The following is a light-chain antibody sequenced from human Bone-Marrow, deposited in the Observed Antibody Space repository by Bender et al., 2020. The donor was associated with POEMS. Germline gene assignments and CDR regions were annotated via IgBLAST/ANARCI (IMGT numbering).Light chain of an antibody. CDR2: DDS. CDR3: HVWHSDTAHQV. Sequence: VLIQPPSVSVSPGQTARITCSGDAIPQSFVYWYQQKAGQAPVLVVYDDSARPSGIPERFSGSNSANTATLTITGVEAGDEADYYCHVWHSDTAHQVFGGGTKLTVL. V-gene: IGLV3-21*02. CDR1: AIPQSF. J-gene: IGLJ3*02.